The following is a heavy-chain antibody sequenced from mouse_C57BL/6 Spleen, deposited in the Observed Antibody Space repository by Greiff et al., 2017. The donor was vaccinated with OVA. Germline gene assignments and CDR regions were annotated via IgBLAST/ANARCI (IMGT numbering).Heavy chain of an antibody. Sequence: QVQLQQSDAELVKPGASVKISCKVSGYTFTDHTIHWMKQRPEQGLEWIGYIYPRDGSTKYNEKFKGKATLTADKYASTAYMQLNSLTSEDSAVYFCARRNYYGSGDFDYWGQGTTLTVSS. D-gene: IGHD1-1*01. CDR1: GYTFTDHT. J-gene: IGHJ2*01. CDR2: IYPRDGST. V-gene: IGHV1-78*01. CDR3: ARRNYYGSGDFDY.